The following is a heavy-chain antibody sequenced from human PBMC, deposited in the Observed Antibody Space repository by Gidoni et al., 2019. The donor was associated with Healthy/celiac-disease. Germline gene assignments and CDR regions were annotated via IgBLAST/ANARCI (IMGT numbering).Heavy chain of an antibody. J-gene: IGHJ4*02. CDR1: GFTFSSYA. V-gene: IGHV3-30*04. D-gene: IGHD6-19*01. CDR3: ARGFQFGYSSGWDFDY. CDR2: ISDDGSNK. Sequence: QVQLVESGGGVVQPGRSLRLSCAASGFTFSSYAMHWVRQAPGKGLEWVAVISDDGSNKYYADSVKGRFTISRDNSKNTLYLQMNSLRAEDTAVYYCARGFQFGYSSGWDFDYWGQGTLVTVSS.